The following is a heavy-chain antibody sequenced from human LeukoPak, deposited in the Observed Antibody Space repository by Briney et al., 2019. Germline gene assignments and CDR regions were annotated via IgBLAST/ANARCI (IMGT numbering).Heavy chain of an antibody. CDR2: IWYDGSNK. J-gene: IGHJ4*02. D-gene: IGHD3-22*01. Sequence: GGSLRLSCAASGFTFSSYGMHWVRQAPGKGLEWVAVIWYDGSNKYYADSVKGRFTISRDNSRNTLYLQMNSLRAEDTAVYYCASEKIGSSGLDYWGQGTLVTVSS. CDR1: GFTFSSYG. CDR3: ASEKIGSSGLDY. V-gene: IGHV3-33*01.